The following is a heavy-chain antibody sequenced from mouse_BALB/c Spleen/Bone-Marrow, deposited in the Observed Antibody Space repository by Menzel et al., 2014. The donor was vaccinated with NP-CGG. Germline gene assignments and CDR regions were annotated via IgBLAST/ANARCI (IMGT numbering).Heavy chain of an antibody. Sequence: VQLQQSGPALVKPGASVKLSCRDSGFSFTDYFINWVKQSHGKSLEWIGRIHPYNGDTFYNQKFKVKATLTVDKSSNTARMELLSLTSEDSVVYYCGRYGYDAMDFWGQGTSVTVSS. CDR2: IHPYNGDT. CDR1: GFSFTDYF. D-gene: IGHD1-1*02. CDR3: GRYGYDAMDF. V-gene: IGHV1-37*01. J-gene: IGHJ4*01.